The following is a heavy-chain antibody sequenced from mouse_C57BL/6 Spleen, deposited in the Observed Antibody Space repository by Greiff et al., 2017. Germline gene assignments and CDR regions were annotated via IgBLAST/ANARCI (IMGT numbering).Heavy chain of an antibody. Sequence: QVQLQQSGPELVKPGASVKISCKASGYAFSSSWMNWVKQRPGKGLEWIGRIYPGDGDTNYNGKFKGKATLTADKSSSTAYMQLSSLTSEDSAVYFCARGYDYVYAMDYWGQGTSVTVSS. CDR2: IYPGDGDT. D-gene: IGHD2-4*01. CDR3: ARGYDYVYAMDY. CDR1: GYAFSSSW. J-gene: IGHJ4*01. V-gene: IGHV1-82*01.